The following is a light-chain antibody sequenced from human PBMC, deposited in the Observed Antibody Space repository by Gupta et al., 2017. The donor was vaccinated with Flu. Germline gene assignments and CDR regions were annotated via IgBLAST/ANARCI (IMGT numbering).Light chain of an antibody. J-gene: IGKJ1*01. CDR1: QSISSW. Sequence: DIQMTQSPSTLSASVGDRVSITCRASQSISSWLAWYQQKPGKAPKLLIYKASSLQSGAPLRFSGSGSGTEFTLPISTLQPDDFATYYCQQYTSYSWTFGQGTKVEIK. CDR3: QQYTSYSWT. CDR2: KAS. V-gene: IGKV1-5*03.